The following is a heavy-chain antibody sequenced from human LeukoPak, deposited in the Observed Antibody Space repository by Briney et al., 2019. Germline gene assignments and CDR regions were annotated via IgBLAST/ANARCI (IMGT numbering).Heavy chain of an antibody. CDR2: ISAYKGNT. D-gene: IGHD3-22*01. J-gene: IGHJ4*02. CDR1: GYTFTSYG. CDR3: ARDLHYYHSSGYSS. V-gene: IGHV1-18*01. Sequence: ASVTVSCKACGYTFTSYGIRGVRQAPGQGREWMGWISAYKGNTNYAQKLQGRVTMTTDTSTRTAFMEPRLLGSGGTGGYFRARDLHYYHSSGYSSWGQGTLVTVSS.